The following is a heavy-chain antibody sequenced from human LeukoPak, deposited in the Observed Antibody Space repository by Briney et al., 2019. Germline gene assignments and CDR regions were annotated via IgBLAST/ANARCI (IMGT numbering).Heavy chain of an antibody. CDR3: ARHDSEGGVNWFDP. J-gene: IGHJ5*02. D-gene: IGHD3-16*01. CDR1: GGSFRSSVYY. Sequence: PSETLSLPFTVSGGSFRSSVYYGGGLRQPPGKGVEGIGSIYYTGSTYYTPSLKSRVTLSVDTSKNQFSLKLSSVTAADTAVYYCARHDSEGGVNWFDPWGQGALVTVSS. CDR2: IYYTGST. V-gene: IGHV4-39*01.